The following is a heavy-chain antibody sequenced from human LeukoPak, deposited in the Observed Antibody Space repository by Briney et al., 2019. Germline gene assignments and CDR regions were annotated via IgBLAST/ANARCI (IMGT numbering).Heavy chain of an antibody. J-gene: IGHJ4*02. Sequence: GRSLRLSCAASGFTFSSYGMHWVRQAPGKGLEWVAVISYDGSNKYFADSVKGRFTISRDNPKNTLYLQMNSLRAEDAAVYYCARRGGGNYPQYFEYWGQGTLVTVSS. V-gene: IGHV3-30*03. D-gene: IGHD1-7*01. CDR2: ISYDGSNK. CDR1: GFTFSSYG. CDR3: ARRGGGNYPQYFEY.